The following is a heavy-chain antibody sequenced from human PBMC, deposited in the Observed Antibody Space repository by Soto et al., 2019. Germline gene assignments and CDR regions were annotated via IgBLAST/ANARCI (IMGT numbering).Heavy chain of an antibody. CDR2: INPSGGST. V-gene: IGHV1-46*01. CDR1: GYTFTSYY. J-gene: IGHJ4*02. Sequence: GASVKVSCKASGYTFTSYYMHWVRQAPGQGLEWMGIINPSGGSTSYAQKFQGRVTMTRDTSTSTVYMELSSLRSEDTAVYYRARDSYYYDSSGYYRYLNYWGQGTLVTVSS. D-gene: IGHD3-22*01. CDR3: ARDSYYYDSSGYYRYLNY.